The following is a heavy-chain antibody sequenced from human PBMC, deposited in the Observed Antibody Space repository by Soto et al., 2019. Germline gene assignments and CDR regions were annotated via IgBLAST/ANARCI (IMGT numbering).Heavy chain of an antibody. CDR3: ARGRTIFGVVNFDY. D-gene: IGHD3-3*01. V-gene: IGHV1-69*01. J-gene: IGHJ4*02. Sequence: QVQLVQSGPEVKKPGSSVKVSCKASGGTFSNSPIAWVRLAPGQGLEWMGGVIPIFSVMKYAEKFQGRVTFTADDSTSTVYRELSSLTSEDTAVYYCARGRTIFGVVNFDYWGQGTPVTVSS. CDR2: VIPIFSVM. CDR1: GGTFSNSP.